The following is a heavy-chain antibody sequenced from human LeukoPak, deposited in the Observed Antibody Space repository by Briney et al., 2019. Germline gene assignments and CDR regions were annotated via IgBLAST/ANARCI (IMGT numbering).Heavy chain of an antibody. V-gene: IGHV4-39*01. CDR3: ARQGVIWFGEFYY. CDR2: IYYSGST. Sequence: SETLSLTCTVSGGSISSSSYYWGWIRQPPGKGLEWIGSIYYSGSTYYNPSFKSRVTISVDTSKNQFSLKLSSVTAADTAVYYCARQGVIWFGEFYYWGQGTLVTVSS. CDR1: GGSISSSSYY. D-gene: IGHD3-10*01. J-gene: IGHJ4*02.